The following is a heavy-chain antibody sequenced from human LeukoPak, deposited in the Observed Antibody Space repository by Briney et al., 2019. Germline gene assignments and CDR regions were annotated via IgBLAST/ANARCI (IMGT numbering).Heavy chain of an antibody. CDR3: ARAWLVPDY. J-gene: IGHJ4*02. CDR2: INHSGST. Sequence: SETLSLTCAVYGGSFSGYYWSWIRQPPGKGLEWIGEINHSGSTNYNPSLKSRVTISVDTSKNRFSLKLSSVTAADTAVYYCARAWLVPDYWGQGTLVTVSS. V-gene: IGHV4-34*01. D-gene: IGHD6-19*01. CDR1: GGSFSGYY.